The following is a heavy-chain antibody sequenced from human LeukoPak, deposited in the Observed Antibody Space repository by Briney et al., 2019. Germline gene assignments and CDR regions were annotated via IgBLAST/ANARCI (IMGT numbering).Heavy chain of an antibody. CDR1: GFTFRTFS. V-gene: IGHV3-48*01. J-gene: IGHJ4*02. CDR3: AGDYDFSDGSKRGFDR. Sequence: GGSLRLSCAASGFTFRTFSMNWVRQAPGKGLEWVAYVSGSGATMYYADSVKGRFTISRDNAKSSLFMQMNSLRAEDTAVYYCAGDYDFSDGSKRGFDRWGQGTLVTVSS. D-gene: IGHD3-3*01. CDR2: VSGSGATM.